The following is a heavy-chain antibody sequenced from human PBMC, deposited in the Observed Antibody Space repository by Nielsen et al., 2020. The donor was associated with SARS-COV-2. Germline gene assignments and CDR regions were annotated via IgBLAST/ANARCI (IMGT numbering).Heavy chain of an antibody. V-gene: IGHV3-21*01. Sequence: GESLKISCAASGFTFSSYSMNWVRQAPGKGLEWVSPISSSSSYIYYADSVKGRFTISRDNAKNSLYLQMNSLRAEDTAVYYCARVLSYTFDIWGQGTMVTVSS. J-gene: IGHJ3*02. CDR1: GFTFSSYS. CDR3: ARVLSYTFDI. CDR2: ISSSSSYI. D-gene: IGHD3-3*01.